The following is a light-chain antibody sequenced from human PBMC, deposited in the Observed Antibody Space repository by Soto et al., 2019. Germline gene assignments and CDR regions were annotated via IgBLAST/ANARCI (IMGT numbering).Light chain of an antibody. CDR3: QQSGSWPWT. V-gene: IGKV3-11*01. Sequence: DIHLTQSPSTLSLSPGERATLTCRASQSVSSSLAWYQQKPGKTPRLLIYDASNRATGIPARFSGSGSGTDFTLTISSLQPEDFATYSCQQSGSWPWTFGQGTKVDIK. J-gene: IGKJ1*01. CDR2: DAS. CDR1: QSVSSS.